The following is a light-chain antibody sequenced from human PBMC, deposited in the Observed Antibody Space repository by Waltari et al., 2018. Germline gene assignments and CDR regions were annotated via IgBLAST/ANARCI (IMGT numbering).Light chain of an antibody. CDR1: TNHLIAYNY. CDR2: DVT. V-gene: IGLV2-14*03. Sequence: QSALTQPASVSGSPGQSITIYCTGTTNHLIAYNYVSWYQHHPDKAPKLIVYDVTKRPSGVSDRFSGSKSVNTASLTISGLQAEDEADYYCSSYTSRSTFVFGAGTKVTVL. CDR3: SSYTSRSTFV. J-gene: IGLJ1*01.